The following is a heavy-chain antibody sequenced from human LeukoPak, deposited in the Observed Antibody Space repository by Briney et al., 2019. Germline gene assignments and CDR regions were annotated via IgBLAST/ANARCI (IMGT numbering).Heavy chain of an antibody. V-gene: IGHV3-23*01. CDR3: AKDLTAMIRYYFDY. CDR1: GLTFSSYA. J-gene: IGHJ4*02. CDR2: ISGSAGSA. D-gene: IGHD5-18*01. Sequence: PGGSLRLSCAASGLTFSSYAMSWVRQPPGKGLEWVPAISGSAGSAYYADSVKGRFTISRDNSKNTLYLRMNSLRAEDTAIYYCAKDLTAMIRYYFDYWGQGTLLTVSS.